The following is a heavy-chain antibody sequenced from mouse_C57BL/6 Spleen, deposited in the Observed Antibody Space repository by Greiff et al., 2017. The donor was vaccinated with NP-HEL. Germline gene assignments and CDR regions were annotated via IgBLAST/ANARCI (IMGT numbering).Heavy chain of an antibody. CDR3: ARASYGSSPGY. D-gene: IGHD1-1*01. V-gene: IGHV1-82*01. Sequence: LQESGPELVKPGASVKISCKASGYAFSSSWMNWVKQRPGKGLEWIGRIYPGDGDTNYNGTFKGKATLTADKSSSTAYMQLSSLTSEDSAVYFCARASYGSSPGYWGQGTTLTVSS. J-gene: IGHJ2*01. CDR2: IYPGDGDT. CDR1: GYAFSSSW.